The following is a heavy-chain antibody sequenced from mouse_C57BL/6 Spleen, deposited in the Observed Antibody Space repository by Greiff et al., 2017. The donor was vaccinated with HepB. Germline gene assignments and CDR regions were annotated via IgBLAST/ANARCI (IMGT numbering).Heavy chain of an antibody. D-gene: IGHD3-3*01. Sequence: QVQLQQPGAELVKPGASVKLSCKASSYTFTSYWMQWVKQRPGQGLEWIGEIDPSDSYTNYNQKFKGKATLTVDTSSSTAYMQLSSLTSEDSAVYYCASRGLDYWGQGTTLTVSS. CDR1: SYTFTSYW. CDR3: ASRGLDY. CDR2: IDPSDSYT. J-gene: IGHJ2*01. V-gene: IGHV1-50*01.